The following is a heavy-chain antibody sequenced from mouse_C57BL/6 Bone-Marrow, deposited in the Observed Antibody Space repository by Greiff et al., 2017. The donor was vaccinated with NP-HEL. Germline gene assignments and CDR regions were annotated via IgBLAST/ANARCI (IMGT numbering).Heavy chain of an antibody. CDR2: IDPANGNT. CDR1: GFNIKNTY. J-gene: IGHJ4*01. V-gene: IGHV14-3*01. Sequence: EVKLQESVAELVRPGASVKLSCTASGFNIKNTYMHWVKQRPEQGLEWIGRIDPANGNTKYAPKFQGKATITADTSSNTAYLQLSSRTSEDTAIYYCARSYYYGSSYVNYAMDYWGQGTSVTVSS. CDR3: ARSYYYGSSYVNYAMDY. D-gene: IGHD1-1*01.